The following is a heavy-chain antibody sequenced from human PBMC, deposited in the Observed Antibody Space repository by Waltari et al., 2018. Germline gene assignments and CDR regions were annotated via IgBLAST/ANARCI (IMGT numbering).Heavy chain of an antibody. CDR2: SNSEGSST. CDR1: GFTFSSYW. CDR3: ARDIRGPVGQRPPWYFDL. Sequence: EVQLVESGGGLVQPGGSLRLSCAASGFTFSSYWMHWVRQAPGKGLVGFSRSNSEGSSTSYADSVKGRFTISRDNAKNTLYLQMNSLSAEDTAVYYCARDIRGPVGQRPPWYFDLWGRGTLVTVSS. V-gene: IGHV3-74*01. J-gene: IGHJ2*01. D-gene: IGHD3-10*01.